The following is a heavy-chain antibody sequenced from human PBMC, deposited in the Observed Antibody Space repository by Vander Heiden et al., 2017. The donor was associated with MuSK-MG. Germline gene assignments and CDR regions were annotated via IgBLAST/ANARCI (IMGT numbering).Heavy chain of an antibody. CDR2: MYYSGST. CDR3: ARLSREWLLWHPGAGYLDY. D-gene: IGHD3-3*01. J-gene: IGHJ4*02. CDR1: GGSISSSSYY. Sequence: QLQLQESGPGLVKPSETLSLTCTVSGGSISSSSYYWGWIRQPPGKGLEWIGSMYYSGSTYYNPARKSRVTISVETSKNQFSRKMSSVTAADTAVDYCARLSREWLLWHPGAGYLDYWGQGTLVTVA. V-gene: IGHV4-39*01.